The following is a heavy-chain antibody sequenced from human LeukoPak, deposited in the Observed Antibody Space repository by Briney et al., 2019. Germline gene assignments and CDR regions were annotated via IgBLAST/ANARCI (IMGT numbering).Heavy chain of an antibody. J-gene: IGHJ6*02. CDR3: ALRLGSTGVYHYGMDV. Sequence: ASVKVSCTASRHPITGYYIHWVRQAPGQGLEWMGWINPNNGGTNYAQKFQGGVTMTRDTAISTAYMELSRLSSDHTAVYFCALRLGSTGVYHYGMDVWGQETTLTVSS. CDR1: RHPITGYY. CDR2: INPNNGGT. D-gene: IGHD6-13*01. V-gene: IGHV1-2*02.